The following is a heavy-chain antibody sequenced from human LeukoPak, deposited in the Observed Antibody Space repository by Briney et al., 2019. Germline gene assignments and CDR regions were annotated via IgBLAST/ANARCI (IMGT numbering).Heavy chain of an antibody. CDR1: GGSISSSSYY. CDR2: IHYSGST. V-gene: IGHV4-39*01. CDR3: ARSVVTLYWYFDL. Sequence: SETLSLTCTVSGGSISSSSYYWGWIRQPPGKGLEWIGSIHYSGSTYYNPSLNSRVTISEDTSKNQFSLKMSSVTAADTAVYYCARSVVTLYWYFDLWGCGTLVTVSS. J-gene: IGHJ2*01. D-gene: IGHD4-23*01.